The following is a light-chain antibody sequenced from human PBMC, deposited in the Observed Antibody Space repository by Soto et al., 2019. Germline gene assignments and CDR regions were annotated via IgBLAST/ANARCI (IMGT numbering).Light chain of an antibody. Sequence: ILLPQSPSTLSVSAGERATLFCRASQSLRSNLAWYQQKIGQAPRLLISGASNRATGIPARFSGSESGTECTLTISSRPSEDFAVYYCQQYANWPPTCGQGTKVDIK. V-gene: IGKV3-15*01. CDR2: GAS. CDR1: QSLRSN. J-gene: IGKJ1*01. CDR3: QQYANWPPT.